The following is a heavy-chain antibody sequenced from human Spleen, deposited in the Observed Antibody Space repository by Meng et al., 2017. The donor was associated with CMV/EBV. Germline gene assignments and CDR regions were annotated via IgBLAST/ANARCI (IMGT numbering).Heavy chain of an antibody. J-gene: IGHJ1*01. Sequence: YCGKWVRQAQGKGLEWMANTNQHRSEECAVAFVTGRFTVSRDNAKNSLYLHMTSLRAEDTALHSCSRQPQQLPIFGLVSPFITFQHSGQGTLVTVSS. CDR1: YC. D-gene: IGHD3/OR15-3a*01. CDR3: SRQPQQLPIFGLVSPFITFQH. CDR2: TNQHRSEE. V-gene: IGHV3-7*01.